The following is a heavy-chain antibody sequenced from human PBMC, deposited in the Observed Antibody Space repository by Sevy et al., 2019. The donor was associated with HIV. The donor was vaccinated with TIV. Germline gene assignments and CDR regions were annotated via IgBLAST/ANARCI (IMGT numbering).Heavy chain of an antibody. CDR3: ARALADWGSFHYSL. D-gene: IGHD3-16*02. J-gene: IGHJ4*02. Sequence: GWSLRLSCAASGFTFSTYWMTWVRQAPGKGLELVANIKQDGTEKYYVDSVKGRFTISRDNAKKSLYLQLDSLRAEDTAVYYCARALADWGSFHYSLWGQGTLVTVSS. V-gene: IGHV3-7*01. CDR1: GFTFSTYW. CDR2: IKQDGTEK.